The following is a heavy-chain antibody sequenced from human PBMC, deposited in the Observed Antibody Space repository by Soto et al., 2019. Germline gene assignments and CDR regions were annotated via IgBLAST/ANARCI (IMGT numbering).Heavy chain of an antibody. J-gene: IGHJ4*02. V-gene: IGHV3-9*01. CDR1: GFTFDDYA. D-gene: IGHD5-12*01. CDR2: ISWNSGSI. CDR3: AKDKYIVATMFDY. Sequence: PGGSLRLSCAASGFTFDDYAMHWVRQAPGKGLEWVSGISWNSGSIGYADSVKGRFAISRDNAKNSLYLQMNSLRAEDTALYYCAKDKYIVATMFDYWGQGTLVTVSS.